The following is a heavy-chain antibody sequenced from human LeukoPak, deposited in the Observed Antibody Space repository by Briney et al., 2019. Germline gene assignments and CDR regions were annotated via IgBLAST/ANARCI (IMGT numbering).Heavy chain of an antibody. V-gene: IGHV3-33*01. CDR1: GFTFSSYG. Sequence: GGSLRLSCVASGFTFSSYGMHWVRQAPGKGLEWVAVIWYDGGNKDYADSAKGPVTISRDNSKNTLYLQMNSLRGEDTAVYYCAREWKISGDCGLDYWGQGSLVTVSS. CDR2: IWYDGGNK. CDR3: AREWKISGDCGLDY. D-gene: IGHD2-21*02. J-gene: IGHJ4*02.